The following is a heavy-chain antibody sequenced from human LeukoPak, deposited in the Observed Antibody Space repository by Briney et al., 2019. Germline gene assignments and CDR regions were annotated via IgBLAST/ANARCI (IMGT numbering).Heavy chain of an antibody. CDR2: IYYSGST. CDR1: GGCISSYY. CDR3: ARHLVEMATSWFDP. D-gene: IGHD5-12*01. V-gene: IGHV4-59*08. J-gene: IGHJ5*02. Sequence: PSETLSRTCTVSGGCISSYYWSWIRQPPGKGLEWIGYIYYSGSTNYNPSLKSRVTISVDTSKNQFSLKLSSVTAADTAVYYCARHLVEMATSWFDPWGQGTLVTVSS.